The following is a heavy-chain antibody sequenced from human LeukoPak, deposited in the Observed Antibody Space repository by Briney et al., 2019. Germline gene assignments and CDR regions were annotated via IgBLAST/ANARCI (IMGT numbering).Heavy chain of an antibody. V-gene: IGHV4-34*01. CDR3: ARGRITMIVVALYYFDY. J-gene: IGHJ4*02. D-gene: IGHD3-22*01. CDR1: GGSFSGYY. CDR2: INHSGST. Sequence: SETLSLTCAVYGGSFSGYYWSWIRQPPGKGLEWIGEINHSGSTNYNPSLKSRVTISVDTSKNQFPLKLSSVTAADTAVYYCARGRITMIVVALYYFDYWGQGTLVTVSS.